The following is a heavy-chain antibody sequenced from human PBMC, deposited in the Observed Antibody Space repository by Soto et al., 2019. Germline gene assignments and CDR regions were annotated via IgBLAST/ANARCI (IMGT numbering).Heavy chain of an antibody. CDR1: GFTFSSYG. Sequence: GSLRLSCAASGFTFSSYGMHWVRQAPGKGLEWVAVISYDGSNKYYADSVKGRFTISRDNSKNTLYLQMNSLRAEDTAVYYCAKDGEFREGYFDYWGQGTLVTVSS. CDR2: ISYDGSNK. V-gene: IGHV3-30*18. D-gene: IGHD3-10*01. CDR3: AKDGEFREGYFDY. J-gene: IGHJ4*02.